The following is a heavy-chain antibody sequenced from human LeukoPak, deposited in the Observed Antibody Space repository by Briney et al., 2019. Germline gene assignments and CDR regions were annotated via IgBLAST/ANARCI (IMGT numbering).Heavy chain of an antibody. J-gene: IGHJ4*02. CDR2: IKQDGSEK. CDR1: GFTFSSYW. Sequence: GGSLRLSCAASGFTFSSYWMSWVRQAPGKGLEWVANIKQDGSEKYYVDSVKGRFTISRDNAKNSLYLQMNGLRAEDTAVYYCASAGYLPVPLNYWGQGTLVTVSS. V-gene: IGHV3-7*03. D-gene: IGHD5-12*01. CDR3: ASAGYLPVPLNY.